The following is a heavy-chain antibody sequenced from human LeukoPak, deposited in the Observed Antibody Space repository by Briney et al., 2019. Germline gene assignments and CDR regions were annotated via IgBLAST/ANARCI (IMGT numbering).Heavy chain of an antibody. CDR3: ARGRRPYYYYYMDV. CDR2: IIPIFGTA. J-gene: IGHJ6*03. CDR1: GGTFSSYA. Sequence: GSSVKVSCKASGGTFSSYAISWVRQAPGQGLEWVGGIIPIFGTANYAQKFQGRVTITTDESTSTAYMELSSLRSEDTAVYYCARGRRPYYYYYMDVWGKGTTVTVSS. V-gene: IGHV1-69*05.